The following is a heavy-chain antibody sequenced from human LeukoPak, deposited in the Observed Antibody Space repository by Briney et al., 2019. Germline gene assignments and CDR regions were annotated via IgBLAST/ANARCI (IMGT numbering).Heavy chain of an antibody. Sequence: RSSETLSLTCPVSGGSISGYYWSWIRQPPGKGLEWIGYIYNSGSSNYNPSLKSRVTISVDTSKNQFSLKLSSVTAADTAVYYCARRGGHGGSFDYWGQGTLVTVSS. CDR1: GGSISGYY. J-gene: IGHJ4*02. CDR2: IYNSGSS. CDR3: ARRGGHGGSFDY. V-gene: IGHV4-59*08. D-gene: IGHD4-23*01.